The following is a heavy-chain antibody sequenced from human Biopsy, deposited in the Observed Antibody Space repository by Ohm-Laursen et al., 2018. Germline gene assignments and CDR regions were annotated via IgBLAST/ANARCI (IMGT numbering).Heavy chain of an antibody. D-gene: IGHD1-1*01. J-gene: IGHJ4*02. CDR2: VKASDGTK. Sequence: ASVKVSCKASGFTFTQFFIHWIRQAPGQGLVWMGVVKASDGTKRYAHEFQGRVTMTEDTSTDTAYMELSSLRSEDTAVYYYAADINVWNVNYWGQGTQVTVSS. CDR3: AADINVWNVNY. V-gene: IGHV1-24*01. CDR1: GFTFTQFF.